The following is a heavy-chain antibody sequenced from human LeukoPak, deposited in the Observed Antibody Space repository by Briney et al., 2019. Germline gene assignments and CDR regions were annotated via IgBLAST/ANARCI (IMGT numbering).Heavy chain of an antibody. J-gene: IGHJ1*01. CDR2: ISGGGDNT. CDR3: AKPLDVAAVQRYFQH. CDR1: GFTFSRYA. Sequence: GGSLRLSCAASGFTFSRYAMSWVRQAPGKGLEWVSAISGGGDNTYYADSVRGRFTISRDNSKNTLFLQMNSLRAEDTAIYYCAKPLDVAAVQRYFQHWGQGTLVTVSS. V-gene: IGHV3-23*01. D-gene: IGHD2-2*02.